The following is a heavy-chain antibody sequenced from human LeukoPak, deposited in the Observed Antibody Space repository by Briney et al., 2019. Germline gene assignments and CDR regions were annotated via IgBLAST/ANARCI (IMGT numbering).Heavy chain of an antibody. Sequence: SETLSLTCAVYGGSLSGYYWSWIRQPPGKGLEWIGEINHSGSTNYNPSLKSRVTISVDTSKNQFSLKLSSVTAADTAVYYCAREGYSSSLDYWGQGTLVTVSS. D-gene: IGHD6-6*01. CDR1: GGSLSGYY. V-gene: IGHV4-34*01. CDR2: INHSGST. CDR3: AREGYSSSLDY. J-gene: IGHJ4*02.